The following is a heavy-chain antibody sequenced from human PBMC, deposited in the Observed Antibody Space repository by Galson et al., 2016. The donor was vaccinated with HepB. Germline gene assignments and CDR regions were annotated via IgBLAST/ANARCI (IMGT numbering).Heavy chain of an antibody. CDR2: ISGSGGST. CDR3: AKDRGFLEWLFFDSYYYYGMDV. D-gene: IGHD3-3*01. J-gene: IGHJ6*02. V-gene: IGHV3-23*01. CDR1: GFTFSSYA. Sequence: SLRLSCAASGFTFSSYAMRWVRQAPGKGLEWVSAISGSGGSTYYADSVKGRFTISRDNSKNTLYLQMNSLRAEDTAVYYCAKDRGFLEWLFFDSYYYYGMDVWGQGTTVTVSS.